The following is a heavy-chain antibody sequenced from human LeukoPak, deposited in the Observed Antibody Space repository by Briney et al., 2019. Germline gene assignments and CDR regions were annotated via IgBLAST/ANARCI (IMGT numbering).Heavy chain of an antibody. Sequence: AASVKVSCKVSGYTLTELSMHWVRQAPGKGLEWMGGFDPEDGETIYAQKFQGRVTMTEDTSTDTAYMELRSLRSDDTAVYYCAKGITVGGDHDVFDIWGQGTMVTVSS. CDR3: AKGITVGGDHDVFDI. D-gene: IGHD6-19*01. J-gene: IGHJ3*02. V-gene: IGHV1-24*01. CDR2: FDPEDGET. CDR1: GYTLTELS.